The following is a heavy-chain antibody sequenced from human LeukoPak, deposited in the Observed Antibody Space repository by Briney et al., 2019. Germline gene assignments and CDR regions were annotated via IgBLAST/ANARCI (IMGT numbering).Heavy chain of an antibody. J-gene: IGHJ3*02. CDR3: ARDSSGWYLYAFDI. Sequence: PGGSLRLSCAASGFTVSSNYMSWVRQAPGKGLEWVSVIYSGGSTYYADSVKGRFTISRDNSKNTLYLQMNSLRAEDTAVYYCARDSSGWYLYAFDIWGQGTMVTVSS. D-gene: IGHD6-19*01. CDR1: GFTVSSNY. CDR2: IYSGGST. V-gene: IGHV3-53*01.